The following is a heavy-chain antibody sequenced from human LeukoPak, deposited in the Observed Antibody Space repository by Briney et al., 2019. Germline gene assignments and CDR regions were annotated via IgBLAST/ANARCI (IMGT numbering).Heavy chain of an antibody. CDR2: IYYSGST. CDR1: GGSISSGDYY. V-gene: IGHV4-30-4*01. Sequence: SQTLSLTCTVSGGSISSGDYYWSWIRQPPGKGLEWNGYIYYSGSTYYNPSLKSRVTISVDTSKNQFSLKLSSVTAADTAVYSCARGGYSGYDFYFDYWGQGTLVPVSS. J-gene: IGHJ4*02. CDR3: ARGGYSGYDFYFDY. D-gene: IGHD5-12*01.